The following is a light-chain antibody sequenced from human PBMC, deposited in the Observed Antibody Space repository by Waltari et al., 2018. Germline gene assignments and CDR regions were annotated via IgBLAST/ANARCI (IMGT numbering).Light chain of an antibody. Sequence: DSQLTQSPSFLSASVRDSVTITCRASPGNSNYLAWYQQKPGKAPKLLIYSASTLQSGVPSRFSGSGSGTEFSLTISSLQPEDFATYYCQQLNSYPLTFGGGTKVEIK. CDR3: QQLNSYPLT. CDR2: SAS. J-gene: IGKJ4*01. CDR1: PGNSNY. V-gene: IGKV1-9*01.